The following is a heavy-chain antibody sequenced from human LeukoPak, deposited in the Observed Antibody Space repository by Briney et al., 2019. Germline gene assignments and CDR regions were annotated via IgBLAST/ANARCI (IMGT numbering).Heavy chain of an antibody. D-gene: IGHD2-21*01. J-gene: IGHJ4*02. Sequence: GVSLRLSCAVSGLTFTTIDVSWVRLAPGKGLEWVSTITKSGGSTYYADSVKGRFTISRHNSKDTLYLQMSSLRAEDTAVYYCANVVGGYWGQGTLVTVSS. CDR1: GLTFTTID. CDR2: ITKSGGST. V-gene: IGHV3-23*01. CDR3: ANVVGGY.